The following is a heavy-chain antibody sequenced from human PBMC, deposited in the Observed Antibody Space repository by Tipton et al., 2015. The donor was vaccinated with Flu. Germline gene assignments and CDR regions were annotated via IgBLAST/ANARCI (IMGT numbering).Heavy chain of an antibody. J-gene: IGHJ5*02. CDR2: IYHSGST. Sequence: TLSLTCAVSGYSISSGYCWGWIRQPPGKGLEWIGSIYHSGSTYYNPSLKSRVTISVDTSKNQFSLKLSSVTAADTAVYYCANAHTYPTSWFDPWGQGTLVTVSS. CDR3: ANAHTYPTSWFDP. CDR1: GYSISSGYC. V-gene: IGHV4-38-2*01. D-gene: IGHD5-12*01.